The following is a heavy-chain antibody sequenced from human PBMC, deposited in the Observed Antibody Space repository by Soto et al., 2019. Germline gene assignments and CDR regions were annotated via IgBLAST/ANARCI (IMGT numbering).Heavy chain of an antibody. V-gene: IGHV1-18*01. J-gene: IGHJ4*02. CDR2: ISTYNGIT. CDR1: GFTFKGYY. Sequence: QIQLVQSGAEVKKPGASVKVSCKTSGFTFKGYYIYWVRQAPGQGLELMGWISTYNGITQYTESLQDRVTMTIETSASTAYLELRSLTSEDTAVYFCVRGDTYYSEWYFQYWGQGTLVIVSS. CDR3: VRGDTYYSEWYFQY. D-gene: IGHD2-21*01.